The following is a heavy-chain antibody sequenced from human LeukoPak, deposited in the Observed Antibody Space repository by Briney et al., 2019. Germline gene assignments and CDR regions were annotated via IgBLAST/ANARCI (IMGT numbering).Heavy chain of an antibody. J-gene: IGHJ4*02. CDR3: AKDFTPDGIWDIDY. D-gene: IGHD1-14*01. CDR2: IKQDGSEK. V-gene: IGHV3-7*03. CDR1: GFTFSSYW. Sequence: GGSLRLSCAASGFTFSSYWMSWVRQAPGKGLEWVANIKQDGSEKYYVDSVKGRFTISRDNSKNTLYLQMNSLRDEDTAIYYCAKDFTPDGIWDIDYWGRGTLITVSS.